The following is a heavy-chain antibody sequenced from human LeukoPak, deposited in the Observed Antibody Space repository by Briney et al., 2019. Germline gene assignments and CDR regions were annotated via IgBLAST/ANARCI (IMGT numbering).Heavy chain of an antibody. Sequence: GGSLRLSCAASGFTVSSNYMSWVRQAPGKGLEWVSVIYSGGSTYYADSVKGRFTISRDNSKNTLYLQMNSLRAEDTAVYYCARDSRITIFGVVTEYYFDYWGQGTLVTVSS. CDR3: ARDSRITIFGVVTEYYFDY. J-gene: IGHJ4*02. CDR2: IYSGGST. V-gene: IGHV3-53*01. D-gene: IGHD3-3*01. CDR1: GFTVSSNY.